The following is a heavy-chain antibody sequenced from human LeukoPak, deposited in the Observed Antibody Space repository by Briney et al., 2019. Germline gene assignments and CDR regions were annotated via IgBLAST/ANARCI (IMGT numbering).Heavy chain of an antibody. V-gene: IGHV3-30*19. CDR3: AREGAELRFLEWLLSYYYYGMDV. Sequence: GGSLRLSCAASGFPFSSFGMHWVRQAPGKGLEWVAVISYDGSNKYYADSVKGRFTISRDNSKNTLYLQMNSLRAEDTAVYYCAREGAELRFLEWLLSYYYYGMDVWGQGTTVTVSS. J-gene: IGHJ6*02. CDR1: GFPFSSFG. CDR2: ISYDGSNK. D-gene: IGHD3-3*01.